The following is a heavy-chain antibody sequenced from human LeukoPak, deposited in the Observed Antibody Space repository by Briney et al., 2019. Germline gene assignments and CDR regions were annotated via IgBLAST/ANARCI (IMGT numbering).Heavy chain of an antibody. J-gene: IGHJ6*02. CDR1: GDSVSSNSAA. CDR2: TYYRSKWYN. D-gene: IGHD2-15*01. Sequence: SQTLSLTCAISGDSVSSNSAAWNWIRQSPSRGLEWLGRTYYRSKWYNDYAVSVKSRMIIDSDTSKDQFSLQLNSVTPEDTAVYYCARGYCSSGSCYGMGVWGQGTTVTVSS. CDR3: ARGYCSSGSCYGMGV. V-gene: IGHV6-1*01.